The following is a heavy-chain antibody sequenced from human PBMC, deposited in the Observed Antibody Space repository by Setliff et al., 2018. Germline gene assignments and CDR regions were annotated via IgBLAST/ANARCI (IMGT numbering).Heavy chain of an antibody. V-gene: IGHV3-23*01. J-gene: IGHJ3*02. CDR3: AKQVLTSSWPNDAFDI. CDR1: GFTFSAYG. D-gene: IGHD6-13*01. CDR2: VYNGNDET. Sequence: PGGSLRLSCVASGFTFSAYGMSWVRQAPGKGLEWVSSVYNGNDETKYADSVKGRFTSSRDNSKNTLYLQMNSLRAEDAAVYYCAKQVLTSSWPNDAFDIWGQGTMVTVSS.